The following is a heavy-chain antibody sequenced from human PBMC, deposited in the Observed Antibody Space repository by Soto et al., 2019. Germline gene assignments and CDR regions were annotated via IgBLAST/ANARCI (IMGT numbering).Heavy chain of an antibody. CDR1: GYTFTDHF. D-gene: IGHD2-15*01. J-gene: IGHJ5*02. CDR3: ARGEAWSGGRCPFRFDP. CDR2: INPNSGDT. V-gene: IGHV1-2*02. Sequence: QVQLVQSGAEVKKPGASVKVSCKASGYTFTDHFLHWMRQAPGQGLEWMGWINPNSGDTDYAQRFQGRVTVTRDTSISTAYMELSRLTSDDRAGYYCARGEAWSGGRCPFRFDPWGQGTLVTVSS.